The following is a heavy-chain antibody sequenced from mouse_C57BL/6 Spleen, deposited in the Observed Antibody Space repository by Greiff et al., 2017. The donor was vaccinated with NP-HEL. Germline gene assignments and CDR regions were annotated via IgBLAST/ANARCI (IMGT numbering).Heavy chain of an antibody. CDR2: INPSSGYT. CDR1: GYTFTSYW. D-gene: IGHD3-3*01. Sequence: QVQLQQSGAELAKPGASVKLSCKASGYTFTSYWMHWVKQRPGQGLEWIGYINPSSGYTKYNQKFKDKATLTADKSSSTAYMQLSSLTYEDSAVYYCARSMRGDLYAMAYWGQGTSVTVSS. CDR3: ARSMRGDLYAMAY. V-gene: IGHV1-7*01. J-gene: IGHJ4*01.